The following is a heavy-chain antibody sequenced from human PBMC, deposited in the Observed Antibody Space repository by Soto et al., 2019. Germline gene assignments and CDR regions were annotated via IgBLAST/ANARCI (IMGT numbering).Heavy chain of an antibody. CDR1: GFTFSTYA. J-gene: IGHJ4*02. Sequence: QVQLVESGGGVVQPGRSLRLSCEASGFTFSTYAMHWVRQAPGKGLEWVAVILYDGSYKYYADSVKGRFTISRDNSKNTLYLQMSSPRIEDTAVYVCARDVNRGWNYPAYWGQGTLVTVSS. CDR2: ILYDGSYK. V-gene: IGHV3-30-3*01. D-gene: IGHD1-7*01. CDR3: ARDVNRGWNYPAY.